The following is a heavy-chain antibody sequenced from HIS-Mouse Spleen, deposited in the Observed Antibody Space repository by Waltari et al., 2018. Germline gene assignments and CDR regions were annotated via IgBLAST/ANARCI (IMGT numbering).Heavy chain of an antibody. Sequence: QVQLVESGGGVVQPGRSLRLSCAASGFTFSSYGMHWVRQAPGKGVEWGAVISNDGSNKYYADSVKGRFTISRDNSKNTLYLQMNSLRAEDTAVYYCAKDKHHAFDYWGQGTLVTVSS. CDR1: GFTFSSYG. CDR3: AKDKHHAFDY. CDR2: ISNDGSNK. J-gene: IGHJ4*02. V-gene: IGHV3-30*18.